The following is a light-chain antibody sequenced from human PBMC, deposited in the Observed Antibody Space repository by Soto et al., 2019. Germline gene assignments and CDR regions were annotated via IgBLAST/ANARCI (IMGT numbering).Light chain of an antibody. CDR3: ASYTSSTTVV. CDR1: RSDVGGYNY. V-gene: IGLV2-14*01. CDR2: DVN. Sequence: QSALTQPASVSGSPGQSITISGTGTRSDVGGYNYVSWHQQHPGKAPKLMIYDVNNRPSGVSNRFSGSKSGNTASLTISGLQAEDEADYYCASYTSSTTVVFGGGTKLTVL. J-gene: IGLJ2*01.